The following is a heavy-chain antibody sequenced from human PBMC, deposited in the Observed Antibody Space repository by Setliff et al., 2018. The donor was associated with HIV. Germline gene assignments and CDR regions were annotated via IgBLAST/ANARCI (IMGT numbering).Heavy chain of an antibody. CDR2: IIPIFATT. CDR3: ARGHSHGYGYSGSYGPFDI. Sequence: GASVKVSCKASGGTFSTYAISWVRQAPGQGLEWMGEIIPIFATTNYAQKFQGRVTITADESTNTAHMELSGLRSEDTAVYYCARGHSHGYGYSGSYGPFDIWGQGTMVTVSS. CDR1: GGTFSTYA. D-gene: IGHD1-26*01. V-gene: IGHV1-69*13. J-gene: IGHJ3*02.